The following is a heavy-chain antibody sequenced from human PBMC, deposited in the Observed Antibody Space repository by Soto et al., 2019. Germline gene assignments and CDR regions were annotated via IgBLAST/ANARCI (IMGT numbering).Heavy chain of an antibody. Sequence: QVQLVQSGADVKKPGASVKVSCKTSGYTFSGYFMHWLRQAPGQGLEWMGWMNPNSGGTDYAQNFQGRVSMTWDTDISKDYMELNRLRSDDTAIYYCARGDYSSSRRVLDYWGQGTLVTVSS. J-gene: IGHJ4*02. CDR2: MNPNSGGT. CDR3: ARGDYSSSRRVLDY. CDR1: GYTFSGYF. V-gene: IGHV1-2*02. D-gene: IGHD4-4*01.